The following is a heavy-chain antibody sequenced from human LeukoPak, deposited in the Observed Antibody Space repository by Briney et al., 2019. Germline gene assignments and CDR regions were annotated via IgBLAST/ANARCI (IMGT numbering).Heavy chain of an antibody. V-gene: IGHV1-2*02. J-gene: IGHJ4*02. CDR1: GYTFTGYY. CDR2: INPKSGGT. CDR3: ARHYTSGWYSD. D-gene: IGHD6-19*01. Sequence: ASVKVSCKASGYTFTGYYMHWVRQAPGQGLEWMGWINPKSGGTNYAQKFQGRVTMTRDTSISAAYMELSGLRSDDTAVYYCARHYTSGWYSDWGQGTLVTVSS.